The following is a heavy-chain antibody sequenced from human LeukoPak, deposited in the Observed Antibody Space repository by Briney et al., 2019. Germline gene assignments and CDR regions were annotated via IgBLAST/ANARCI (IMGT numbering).Heavy chain of an antibody. D-gene: IGHD5-12*01. CDR1: GGSISSSSYY. V-gene: IGHV4-39*01. J-gene: IGHJ3*02. CDR3: ARHGHSGYYPLVVTDAFDI. Sequence: PETLSLTCTVSGGSISSSSYYWGWIRQPPGKGLEWIGSIYYSGSTYYNPSLKSRVTISVDTSKNQFSLKLSSVTAADTAVYYCARHGHSGYYPLVVTDAFDIWGQGTMVTVSS. CDR2: IYYSGST.